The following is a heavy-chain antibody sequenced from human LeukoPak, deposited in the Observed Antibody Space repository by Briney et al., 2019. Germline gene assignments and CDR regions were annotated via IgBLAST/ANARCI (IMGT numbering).Heavy chain of an antibody. D-gene: IGHD3-22*01. V-gene: IGHV3-9*01. CDR1: GFTFKDFA. CDR3: AKGGYYDTTGYMSES. J-gene: IGHJ5*02. Sequence: PGGSLRLSCAASGFTFKDFAMHWVRQGPGKGLEWVSGITSNGNSIGYADSVKGRFSISRDNADNSLYLQLNSLRAEDTALYYCAKGGYYDTTGYMSESWGQGTLVTVSS. CDR2: ITSNGNSI.